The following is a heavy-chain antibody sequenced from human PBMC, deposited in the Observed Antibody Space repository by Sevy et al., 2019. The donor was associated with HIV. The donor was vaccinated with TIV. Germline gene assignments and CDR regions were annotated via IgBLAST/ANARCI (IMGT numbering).Heavy chain of an antibody. CDR3: AKGLGGYSYGYQWFDP. CDR2: ISGSGGST. J-gene: IGHJ5*02. Sequence: GSLRLSCAASGFTFSSYAMSWVRQAPGKGLEWVSAISGSGGSTYYADSVKGRFTISRDNSKNTLYLQMNSLRAEDTAVYYCAKGLGGYSYGYQWFDPWGQGTLVTVSS. V-gene: IGHV3-23*01. CDR1: GFTFSSYA. D-gene: IGHD5-18*01.